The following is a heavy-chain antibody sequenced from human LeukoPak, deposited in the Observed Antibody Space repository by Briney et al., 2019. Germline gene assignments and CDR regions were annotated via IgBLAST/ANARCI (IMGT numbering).Heavy chain of an antibody. CDR2: ISGSGDNT. CDR1: GFTFSSYA. CDR3: AKSPYYDFWSGSYYFDY. V-gene: IGHV3-23*01. D-gene: IGHD3-3*01. J-gene: IGHJ4*02. Sequence: GGSLRLSCAASGFTFSSYAMSWVRQAPGKGLEWVSGISGSGDNTYYADSVKGRFTISRDNSKNTLYLQMNSLRAEDTAVYYCAKSPYYDFWSGSYYFDYWGQGTLVTVSS.